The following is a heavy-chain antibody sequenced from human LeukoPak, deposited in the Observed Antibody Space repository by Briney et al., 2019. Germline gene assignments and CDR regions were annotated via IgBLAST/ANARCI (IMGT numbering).Heavy chain of an antibody. CDR3: ARGQWELLQYYFDY. V-gene: IGHV1-69*06. CDR1: GGTFSSYA. D-gene: IGHD1-26*01. J-gene: IGHJ4*02. Sequence: ASVKVSCKASGGTFSSYAISWVRQAPGQGLEWMGGIIPIFGTANYAQKFQGRVTITADKSTSTAYMELSSLRSEDTAVYYCARGQWELLQYYFDYWGQGALVTVSS. CDR2: IIPIFGTA.